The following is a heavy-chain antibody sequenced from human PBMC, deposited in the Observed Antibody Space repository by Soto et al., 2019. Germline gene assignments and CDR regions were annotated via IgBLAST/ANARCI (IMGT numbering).Heavy chain of an antibody. CDR3: ARDLNYDFWSGHYFDY. D-gene: IGHD3-3*01. V-gene: IGHV4-30-4*01. J-gene: IGHJ4*02. CDR2: IYYSGST. CDR1: GGSISSGDYY. Sequence: TLSLTCTVSGGSISSGDYYCSCIREPPGKGLEWIGYIYYSGSTYYNPSLKSRVTISVDTSKNQFSLKLSSVTAADTAVYYCARDLNYDFWSGHYFDYWGQGTLVTVSS.